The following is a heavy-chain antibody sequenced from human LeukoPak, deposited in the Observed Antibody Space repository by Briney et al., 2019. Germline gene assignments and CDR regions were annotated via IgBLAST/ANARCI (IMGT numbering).Heavy chain of an antibody. CDR1: GYTFIGHY. Sequence: GASVKVSCKTSGYTFIGHYIHWVRQAPGQGLEWMGTINPSGGSTSYAQKFQGGVTMTRDMSTSTVYMELSSLRSEDTAVYYCARDLGDSSGFLLYAFDYWGQGTLVTVSS. D-gene: IGHD3-22*01. J-gene: IGHJ4*02. CDR2: INPSGGST. V-gene: IGHV1-46*01. CDR3: ARDLGDSSGFLLYAFDY.